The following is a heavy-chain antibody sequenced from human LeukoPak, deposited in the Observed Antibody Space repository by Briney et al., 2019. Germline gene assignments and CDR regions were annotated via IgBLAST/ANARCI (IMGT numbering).Heavy chain of an antibody. D-gene: IGHD1-7*01. CDR3: AKVRVVFNWNYAYYFDS. CDR2: ISYDGSDK. CDR1: GFTFSSYG. J-gene: IGHJ4*02. Sequence: GGSLRLSCAASGFTFSSYGMHWVRQAPGKGLEWVAIISYDGSDKYYSDSVKGRFTISRDNSKNTLYLQMNSLRAEDTAVYYCAKVRVVFNWNYAYYFDSWGQGTLVTVSS. V-gene: IGHV3-30*18.